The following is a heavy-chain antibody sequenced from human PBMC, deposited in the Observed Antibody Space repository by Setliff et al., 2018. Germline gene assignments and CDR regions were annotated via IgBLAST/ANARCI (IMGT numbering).Heavy chain of an antibody. D-gene: IGHD3-22*01. CDR1: GGTFSSNG. CDR2: INPIFGTT. J-gene: IGHJ6*03. V-gene: IGHV1-69*05. CDR3: VREGVDSRSSTDYRYYMDV. Sequence: ASVKVSCKASGGTFSSNGISWVRQAPGQGLEWMGGINPIFGTTTYAQKFQGRVTITTDESTSTAYMDLSSLRSDDTAVYYCVREGVDSRSSTDYRYYMDVWGKGTTVTVSS.